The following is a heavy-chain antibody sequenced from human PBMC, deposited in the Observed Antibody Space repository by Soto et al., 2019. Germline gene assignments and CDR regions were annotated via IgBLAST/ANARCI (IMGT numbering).Heavy chain of an antibody. Sequence: SETLSLTCTVSGGSISSSSYYWGWIRQPPGKGLEWIGSIYYSGSTYYNPSLKSRVTISVDTSKNQFSLKLSSVTAADTAVYYCARDTESGDYLNWFDPWGQGTLVTVSS. CDR1: GGSISSSSYY. D-gene: IGHD2-21*02. CDR2: IYYSGST. CDR3: ARDTESGDYLNWFDP. J-gene: IGHJ5*02. V-gene: IGHV4-39*07.